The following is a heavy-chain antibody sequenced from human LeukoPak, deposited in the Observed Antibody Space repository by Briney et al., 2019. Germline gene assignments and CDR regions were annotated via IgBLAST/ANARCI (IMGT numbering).Heavy chain of an antibody. CDR2: ISSSSSYI. J-gene: IGHJ4*02. Sequence: PGGSLRLSCAASGFTFSDYYMSWIRQAPGKGLEWVSSISSSSSYIYYADSVKGRFTISRDNAKNSLYLQMNSLRAEDTAVYYCARASVDTAMAVDYWGQGTLVTVSS. CDR3: ARASVDTAMAVDY. D-gene: IGHD5-18*01. CDR1: GFTFSDYY. V-gene: IGHV3-11*06.